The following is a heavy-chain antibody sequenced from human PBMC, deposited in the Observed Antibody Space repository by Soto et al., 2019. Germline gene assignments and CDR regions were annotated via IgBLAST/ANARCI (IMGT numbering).Heavy chain of an antibody. CDR1: GYTFTAYY. CDR2: INPSSGDS. J-gene: IGHJ6*02. CDR3: AREGGSAYGMVV. Sequence: QVHLVQSGAEVAKPGASVKVSCKTSGYTFTAYYIHWVRQAPGQGLEWMGWINPSSGDSKYAQKFQGRVTMTSDTSISTAYLDLSNLRSDDTAVYYCAREGGSAYGMVVWGQGTTVTVSS. V-gene: IGHV1-2*02. D-gene: IGHD1-26*01.